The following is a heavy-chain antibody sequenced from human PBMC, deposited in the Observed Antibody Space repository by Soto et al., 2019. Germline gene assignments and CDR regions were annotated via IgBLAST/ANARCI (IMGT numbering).Heavy chain of an antibody. CDR3: ARFQYTVVTPFDL. CDR2: IRYSGKT. Sequence: QVQLQESGPGLVEPSETLSLTCTVSGGSVTNYFWTWIRQSPGKGLEWIAYIRYSGKTGYNPSLKSRVTISLDTPKNQFSLKLTSVTAADTAIYYCARFQYTVVTPFDLWGQGTMVIVSS. V-gene: IGHV4-59*02. J-gene: IGHJ3*01. CDR1: GGSVTNYF. D-gene: IGHD2-21*02.